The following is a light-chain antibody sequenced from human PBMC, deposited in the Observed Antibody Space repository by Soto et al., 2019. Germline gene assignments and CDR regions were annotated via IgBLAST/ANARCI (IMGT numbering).Light chain of an antibody. CDR3: QQYNDWPPWT. CDR1: QTIGRN. CDR2: DAS. Sequence: EIVMTQSPATLSVSPGARATLSCRASQTIGRNLAWYQQKPGQAPRLLIYDASTRATAIPARFSGSGSGTEFILPISSLQSDDFAVYYCQQYNDWPPWTFGQGTKVEIK. J-gene: IGKJ1*01. V-gene: IGKV3-15*01.